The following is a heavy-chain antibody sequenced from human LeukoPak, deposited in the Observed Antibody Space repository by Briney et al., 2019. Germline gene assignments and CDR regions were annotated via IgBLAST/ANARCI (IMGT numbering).Heavy chain of an antibody. J-gene: IGHJ6*03. Sequence: GASVKVSCKASGYTFTSYGISWVRQAPGQGLEWRGWISAYNGNTNYAQKLQGRVTMTTDTSTITAYMELRSLRSDDTAVYYCARDGYYDFWSGPSSVPYYYYYMDVWGKGTTVTVSS. CDR2: ISAYNGNT. CDR3: ARDGYYDFWSGPSSVPYYYYYMDV. V-gene: IGHV1-18*01. D-gene: IGHD3-3*01. CDR1: GYTFTSYG.